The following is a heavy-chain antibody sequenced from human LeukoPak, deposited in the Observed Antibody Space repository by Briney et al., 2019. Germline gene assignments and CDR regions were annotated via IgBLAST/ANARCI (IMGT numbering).Heavy chain of an antibody. D-gene: IGHD2-15*01. CDR1: GFTFSSYA. CDR2: ISGSGGST. J-gene: IGHJ4*02. CDR3: AKRGGGRQYYFDY. Sequence: GRSLRLSCAASGFTFSSYAMSWVRQAPGKGLEWVSAISGSGGSTYYADSVKGRFTISRDNSKNTLYLQMNSLRAEDTAVYYCAKRGGGRQYYFDYWGQGTLVTVSS. V-gene: IGHV3-23*01.